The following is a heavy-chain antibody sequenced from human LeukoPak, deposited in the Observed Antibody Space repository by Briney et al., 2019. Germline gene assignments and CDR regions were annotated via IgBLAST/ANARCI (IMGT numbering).Heavy chain of an antibody. Sequence: PSEALSLTCAVYGGSFSGYYWSWIRQPPGKGLEWIGEINHSGSTNYNPSLKSRVTISVDTSKNQFSLKLSSVTAADTAVYYCARGRRSVTTVTNFDYWGQGTLVTVSS. CDR2: INHSGST. J-gene: IGHJ4*02. CDR1: GGSFSGYY. D-gene: IGHD4-17*01. CDR3: ARGRRSVTTVTNFDY. V-gene: IGHV4-34*01.